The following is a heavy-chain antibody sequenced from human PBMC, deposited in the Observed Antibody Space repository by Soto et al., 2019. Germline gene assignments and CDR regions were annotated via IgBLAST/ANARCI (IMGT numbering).Heavy chain of an antibody. CDR2: ISSNGVGT. CDR3: ARREQSDYYYMDV. Sequence: EVQLVESGGGLVQPGGSLRLSCAASGFTFSNYAMDWVRQAPGKVLEYVSGISSNGVGTYYANSVKDRFTISRDNSKNTLYHQMGSLRAEDMAVYYCARREQSDYYYMDVWGKGTSVTVSS. V-gene: IGHV3-64*01. D-gene: IGHD6-19*01. CDR1: GFTFSNYA. J-gene: IGHJ6*03.